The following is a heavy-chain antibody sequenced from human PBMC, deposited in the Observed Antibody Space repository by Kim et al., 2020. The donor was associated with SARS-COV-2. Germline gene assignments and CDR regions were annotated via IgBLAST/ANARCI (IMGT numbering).Heavy chain of an antibody. CDR3: ARAYYDFWSGYYFFDY. CDR2: IYYSGST. Sequence: SETLSLTCTVSGGSISSSSYYWGWIRQPPGKGLEWIGSIYYSGSTYYNPSLKSRVTISVDTSKNQFSLKLSSVTAADTAVYYCARAYYDFWSGYYFFDYWGQGTLVTVSS. V-gene: IGHV4-39*01. CDR1: GGSISSSSYY. D-gene: IGHD3-3*01. J-gene: IGHJ4*02.